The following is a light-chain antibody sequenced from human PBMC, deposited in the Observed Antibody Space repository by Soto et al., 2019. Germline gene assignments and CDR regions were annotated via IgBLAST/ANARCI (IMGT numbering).Light chain of an antibody. CDR3: KQRSSWHPP. V-gene: IGKV3D-20*02. Sequence: EIALTQSPGTLSLSPVETGTLSCRASQSLTSSYLAWYQQRPGQANRIIIYDEYNRATGVKDRFSGSGSGTDFTLTIRSLEPEEFAVYYCKQRSSWHPPFGHGTRLELK. J-gene: IGKJ5*01. CDR1: QSLTSSY. CDR2: DEY.